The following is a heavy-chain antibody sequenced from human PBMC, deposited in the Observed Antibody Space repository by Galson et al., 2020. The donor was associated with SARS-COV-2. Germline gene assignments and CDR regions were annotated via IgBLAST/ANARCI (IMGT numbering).Heavy chain of an antibody. Sequence: ASVKVSCKASGYTFTAYYIHWVRQAPGQGLEWMGRINPNTGGTNYAQNFQDRVTVTRDTSTTTAYMELSSLTSNDTAVYYCARVVAATRAVDYWGQGTLVTVSS. V-gene: IGHV1-2*06. CDR1: GYTFTAYY. CDR2: INPNTGGT. D-gene: IGHD2-15*01. CDR3: ARVVAATRAVDY. J-gene: IGHJ4*02.